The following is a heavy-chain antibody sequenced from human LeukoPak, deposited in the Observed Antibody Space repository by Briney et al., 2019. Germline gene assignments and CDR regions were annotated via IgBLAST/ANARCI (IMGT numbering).Heavy chain of an antibody. CDR2: IKSQSDGGAT. Sequence: SGGSLRLSCAASGSTFINAWMNWVRQAPGKGLEWVGRIKSQSDGGATQYAAPVRGRFFILRDDSKNTLYLQMNSLKTEDTAVYYCTSHYGSGGLWGQGILVTVSS. CDR1: GSTFINAW. CDR3: TSHYGSGGL. J-gene: IGHJ4*02. V-gene: IGHV3-15*07. D-gene: IGHD3-10*01.